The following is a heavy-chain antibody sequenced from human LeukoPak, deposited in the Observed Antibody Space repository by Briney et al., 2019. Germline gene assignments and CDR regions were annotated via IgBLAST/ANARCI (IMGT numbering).Heavy chain of an antibody. Sequence: ASVKVSCKASGYTFTGYYIHWVRQAPGQGLEWMGYINPNTDYTNYAQNFQDRVTMTRDTSISTAFMELSSPRSDDTAVYYCAREEANTRIHFDYWGQGTLVTVSS. CDR1: GYTFTGYY. J-gene: IGHJ4*02. D-gene: IGHD3-22*01. V-gene: IGHV1-2*02. CDR2: INPNTDYT. CDR3: AREEANTRIHFDY.